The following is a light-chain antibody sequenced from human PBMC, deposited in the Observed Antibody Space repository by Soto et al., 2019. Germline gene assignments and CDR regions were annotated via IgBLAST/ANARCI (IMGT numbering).Light chain of an antibody. V-gene: IGKV1-5*03. CDR3: QEYDRYWT. CDR2: QAS. J-gene: IGKJ1*01. Sequence: DLQMTQSPSSLSASVGDRVTITCRASQSISSWLAWYQQKPGKAHKLLIYQASSLESGVPSRFSGSGSGTEFTLTISSLQPDDFATYYCQEYDRYWTFGQGTKVEIK. CDR1: QSISSW.